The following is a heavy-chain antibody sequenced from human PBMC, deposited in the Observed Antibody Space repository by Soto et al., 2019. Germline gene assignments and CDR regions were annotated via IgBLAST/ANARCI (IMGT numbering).Heavy chain of an antibody. CDR2: ISYSGNT. D-gene: IGHD2-2*01. J-gene: IGHJ4*02. CDR1: GGSISSNY. V-gene: IGHV4-59*01. CDR3: ARRYCITTSCSLDY. Sequence: QVQLQESGPGLVKSSETLSLTCTVSGGSISSNYWSWIRQPRGQGLEWIGYISYSGNTNYNPSLKSRVTISVDTSKNHFSLKLSSVTAADTAVYFCARRYCITTSCSLDYWGQGTLVTVSS.